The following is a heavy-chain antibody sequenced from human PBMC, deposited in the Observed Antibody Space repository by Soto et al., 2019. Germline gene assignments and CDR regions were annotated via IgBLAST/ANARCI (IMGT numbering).Heavy chain of an antibody. Sequence: QVQLVQSGAEVKKPGSSVKVSCKASGGTFSESAISWVRQAPGQGLEWMGGIIPIFRTPDYAQKFQGRVTTTADEPTSTAYMELSGLRSDDTAMYYCARDNNRLQLGGNYYYIMDVWGQGTTVIVSS. CDR1: GGTFSESA. D-gene: IGHD1-1*01. J-gene: IGHJ6*02. CDR2: IIPIFRTP. V-gene: IGHV1-69*12. CDR3: ARDNNRLQLGGNYYYIMDV.